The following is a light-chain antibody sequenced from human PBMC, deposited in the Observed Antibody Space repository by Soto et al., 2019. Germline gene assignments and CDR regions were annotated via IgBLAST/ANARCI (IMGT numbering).Light chain of an antibody. CDR2: DVS. V-gene: IGLV2-14*03. Sequence: QSALTQPASVSGSPGQSITISCTGTSSDVGGYNYVSWYQHHPGKAPNLMIYDVSNRPSGVSHRFSGSKSVNTSSLSISGLPPEDEADYYCSSYRTSNTRQIVCGTGTQLTVL. J-gene: IGLJ1*01. CDR1: SSDVGGYNY. CDR3: SSYRTSNTRQIV.